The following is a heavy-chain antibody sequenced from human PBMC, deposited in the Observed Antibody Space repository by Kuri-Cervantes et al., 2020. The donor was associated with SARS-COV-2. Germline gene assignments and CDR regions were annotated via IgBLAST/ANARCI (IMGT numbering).Heavy chain of an antibody. CDR2: IIPILGIA. CDR3: GGGPFDFVVLPAAQGYYYYGMDV. V-gene: IGHV1-69*04. D-gene: IGHD2-2*01. J-gene: IGHJ6*02. Sequence: SLKVSCKVSGYTLTELSMRWVRQAPGKGLEWMGRIIPILGIANYAQKFQGRVTITADESTSTAYMELSSLRSEDTAVYYCGGGPFDFVVLPAAQGYYYYGMDVWGQGTTVTVSS. CDR1: GYTLTELS.